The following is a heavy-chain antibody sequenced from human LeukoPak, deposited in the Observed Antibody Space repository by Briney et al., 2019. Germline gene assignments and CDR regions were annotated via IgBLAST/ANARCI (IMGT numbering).Heavy chain of an antibody. CDR3: ARAHTYYCSGGSCYSGWFDP. J-gene: IGHJ5*02. D-gene: IGHD2-15*01. CDR2: IYYSGST. V-gene: IGHV4-39*07. Sequence: SETLSLTCTVSGGSISSSSYYWGWIRQPPGKGLEWIGSIYYSGSTYYNPSLKSRVTISVDTSKNQFSLKLSSVTAADTAVYYCARAHTYYCSGGSCYSGWFDPWGQGTLVTVSS. CDR1: GGSISSSSYY.